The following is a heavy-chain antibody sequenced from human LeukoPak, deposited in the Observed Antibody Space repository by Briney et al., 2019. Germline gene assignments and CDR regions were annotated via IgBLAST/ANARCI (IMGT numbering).Heavy chain of an antibody. Sequence: GGSLRLSCATSQFKFNNYGMTWVRQTPGKGLEWVSSITGSGGRTQYADSVQGRFTISRDNSKNTLYLQMNSLRAEDTAVYYCAKDPNGDYIGTFDIWGQGTMVTVSS. CDR3: AKDPNGDYIGTFDI. CDR2: ITGSGGRT. D-gene: IGHD4-17*01. CDR1: QFKFNNYG. V-gene: IGHV3-23*01. J-gene: IGHJ3*02.